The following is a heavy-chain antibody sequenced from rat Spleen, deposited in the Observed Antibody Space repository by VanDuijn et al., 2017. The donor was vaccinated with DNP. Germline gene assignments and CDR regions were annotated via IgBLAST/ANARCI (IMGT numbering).Heavy chain of an antibody. CDR3: ATASLAY. CDR1: GFTFNNYW. V-gene: IGHV5-31*01. Sequence: EVQLVASGGDLVQPGRSLKLSCVASGFTFNNYWMTWIRQVPGKGLEWVASITSSGGSTYYPDSVKGRFTISRDNAKNTLYVQMNSLRSEDTATYYCATASLAYWGRGTLVTVSS. CDR2: ITSSGGST. J-gene: IGHJ3*01.